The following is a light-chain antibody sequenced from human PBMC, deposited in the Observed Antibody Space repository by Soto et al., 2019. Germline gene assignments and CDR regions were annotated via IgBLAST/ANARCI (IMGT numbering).Light chain of an antibody. Sequence: EIVLTQSPATLSLSPGERATLSCRASQSVSSYLAWYQQKPGQSPRLLIYDASTRAPGIPARFSGSGTGTDFTLTISSLEPEDSAGYHCQQRSNWPSITLGPGPGLESK. CDR3: QQRSNWPSIT. CDR2: DAS. V-gene: IGKV3-11*01. CDR1: QSVSSY. J-gene: IGKJ5*01.